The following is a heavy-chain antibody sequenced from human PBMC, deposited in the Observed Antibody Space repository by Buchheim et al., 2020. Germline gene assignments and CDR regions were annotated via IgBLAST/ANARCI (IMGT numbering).Heavy chain of an antibody. CDR1: GFTVSSNY. D-gene: IGHD3-22*01. J-gene: IGHJ6*02. CDR2: IYSGGST. Sequence: EVQLVESGGGLVQPGGSLRLSCAASGFTVSSNYMSWVRQAPGKGLEWVSVIYSGGSTYYADSVKGRFTISRDNSKNTLYLQMNSLRTEDTAVYYCARGQPEVVTRGDYYGMDVWGQGTT. CDR3: ARGQPEVVTRGDYYGMDV. V-gene: IGHV3-66*01.